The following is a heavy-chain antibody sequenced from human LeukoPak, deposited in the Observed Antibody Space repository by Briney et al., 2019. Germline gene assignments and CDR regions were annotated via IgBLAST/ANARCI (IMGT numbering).Heavy chain of an antibody. J-gene: IGHJ6*02. CDR3: IRIRTGEHQYGMDV. Sequence: PGGSLRLSCAASGFPFSTYDMHWVRQTSGKGLDWVSAIDSVGNTYYSGSVKGRFTISRENAKNSLYLQMNSLRDGDTAVYYCIRIRTGEHQYGMDVWGQGTTVNVSS. CDR2: IDSVGNT. V-gene: IGHV3-13*01. D-gene: IGHD7-27*01. CDR1: GFPFSTYD.